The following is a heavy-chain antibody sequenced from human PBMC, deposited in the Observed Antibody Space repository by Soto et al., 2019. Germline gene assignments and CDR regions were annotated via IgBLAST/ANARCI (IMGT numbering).Heavy chain of an antibody. Sequence: PGGSLRLSGAVAGYTFANHWMHWVRQAPGKGLEWVSRMNSDGSLINYADSVKGRFTVSRDNARNTLYLQMNSLRVEDTAVYYCAKAGVDYCGPGTLFTVCS. V-gene: IGHV3-74*01. CDR1: GYTFANHW. CDR2: MNSDGSLI. J-gene: IGHJ4*02. CDR3: AKAGVDY. D-gene: IGHD3-10*01.